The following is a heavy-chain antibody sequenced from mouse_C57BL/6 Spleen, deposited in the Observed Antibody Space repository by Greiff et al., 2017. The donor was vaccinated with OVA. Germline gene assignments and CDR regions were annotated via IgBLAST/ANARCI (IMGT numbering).Heavy chain of an antibody. D-gene: IGHD2-4*01. J-gene: IGHJ2*01. V-gene: IGHV1-42*01. Sequence: VQLQQSGPELVKPGASVKISCKASGYSFTGYYMNWVKQSPEKSLEWIGEINPSTGGTTYNQKFKAKATLTVDKSSSTAYMQLKSLTSEDSAVYYCARPYYDYDDYFDYWGQGTTLTVSS. CDR3: ARPYYDYDDYFDY. CDR1: GYSFTGYY. CDR2: INPSTGGT.